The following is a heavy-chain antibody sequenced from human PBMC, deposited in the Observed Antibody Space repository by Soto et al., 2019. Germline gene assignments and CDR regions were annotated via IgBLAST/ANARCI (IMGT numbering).Heavy chain of an antibody. J-gene: IGHJ4*02. CDR2: INHSGST. CDR1: GGSFSGYY. V-gene: IGHV4-34*01. D-gene: IGHD2-15*01. CDR3: ARAGGEVVVAATTPFDY. Sequence: QVLLQQWGAGLLKPSETLSLTCAVYGGSFSGYYWSWIRQPPGKGLEWIGEINHSGSTNYNPSLKSRVTISVDTSKNQFSLKLSSVTAADTAVYYCARAGGEVVVAATTPFDYWGQGTLVTVSS.